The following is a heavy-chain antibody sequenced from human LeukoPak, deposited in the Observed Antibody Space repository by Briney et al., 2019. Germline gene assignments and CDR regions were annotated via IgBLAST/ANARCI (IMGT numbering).Heavy chain of an antibody. CDR1: GYSFTSYW. Sequence: HGESLRISCKGSGYSFTSYWISWVRQMPGKGLEWMGRIDPSDSYTNYSPSFQGHVTISADKSISTAYLQWSSLKASDTAMYYCAANYNMYFDLWGRGTLVTVSS. D-gene: IGHD4/OR15-4a*01. CDR2: IDPSDSYT. CDR3: AANYNMYFDL. V-gene: IGHV5-10-1*01. J-gene: IGHJ2*01.